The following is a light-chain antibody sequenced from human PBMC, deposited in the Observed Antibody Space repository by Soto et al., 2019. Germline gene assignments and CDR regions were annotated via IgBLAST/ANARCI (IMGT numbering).Light chain of an antibody. CDR2: DAS. Sequence: EIVLTQSPGTLSLSPGDRATLSCRASQRVSNSYLAWYQQKPGQAPRLLIYDASTRAAGVPDRVTGGGSGTDFTLTINALEPEDFALYFCQQYERPPFAFGQVTRLEI. CDR1: QRVSNSY. J-gene: IGKJ2*01. CDR3: QQYERPPFA. V-gene: IGKV3-20*01.